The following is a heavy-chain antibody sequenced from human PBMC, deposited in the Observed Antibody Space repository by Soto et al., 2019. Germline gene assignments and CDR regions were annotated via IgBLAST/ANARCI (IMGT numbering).Heavy chain of an antibody. D-gene: IGHD1-1*01. V-gene: IGHV3-72*01. Sequence: EVQLVESGGGLVQPGGSLRLSCAAAGFTISDYYMDWVRQAPGMGLEWVARTRNKVNSYTTEYAASVKGRFTISRGGSENSVYLLMNSLKTEDTAVYYCARGGRTDWRYFDSWGHGTLVTVSS. CDR3: ARGGRTDWRYFDS. J-gene: IGHJ4*01. CDR1: GFTISDYY. CDR2: TRNKVNSYTT.